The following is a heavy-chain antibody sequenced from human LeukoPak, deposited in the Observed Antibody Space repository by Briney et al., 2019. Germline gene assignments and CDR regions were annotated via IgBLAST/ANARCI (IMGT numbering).Heavy chain of an antibody. D-gene: IGHD2-15*01. CDR2: ISAYNGNT. Sequence: ASVKVSCKASGGTFSSYAISWVRQAPGQGLEWMGWISAYNGNTNYAQKLQGRVTMTTDTSTSTAYMELRSLRSDDAAVYYCARTIEDIVVVVAATPAVDWFDPWGQGTLVTVSS. CDR3: ARTIEDIVVVVAATPAVDWFDP. V-gene: IGHV1-18*01. J-gene: IGHJ5*02. CDR1: GGTFSSYA.